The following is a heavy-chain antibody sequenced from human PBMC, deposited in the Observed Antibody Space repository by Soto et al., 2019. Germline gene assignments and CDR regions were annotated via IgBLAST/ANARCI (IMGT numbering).Heavy chain of an antibody. D-gene: IGHD2-15*01. J-gene: IGHJ4*02. Sequence: QVQLVESGGGVVQPGRSLRLSCAASGFTFSSYGMHWVRQAPGKGLEWVAVIWYDGSNKYYADSVKGRFTISRDNSKNTLYLQINSLRAEDTAVYYCARERPGAAFDYWGQGTLVTVSS. CDR2: IWYDGSNK. CDR1: GFTFSSYG. CDR3: ARERPGAAFDY. V-gene: IGHV3-33*01.